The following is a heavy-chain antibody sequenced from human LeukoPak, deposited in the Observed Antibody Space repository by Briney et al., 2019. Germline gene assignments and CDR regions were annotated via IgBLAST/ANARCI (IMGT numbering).Heavy chain of an antibody. CDR1: GGSIGSYY. J-gene: IGHJ4*02. CDR2: IYYSGST. Sequence: SETLSLTCTVSGGSIGSYYWSWIRQPPGKGLEWIGYIYYSGSTNYNPSLKSRVTISVDTSKNQFSLKLSSVTAADTAVYYCARDRYDSSGYLPFDYWGQGTLVTVSS. D-gene: IGHD3-22*01. V-gene: IGHV4-59*01. CDR3: ARDRYDSSGYLPFDY.